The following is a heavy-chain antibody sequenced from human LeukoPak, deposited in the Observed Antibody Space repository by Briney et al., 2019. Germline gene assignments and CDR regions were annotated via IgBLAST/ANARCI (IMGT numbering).Heavy chain of an antibody. CDR3: ARKKQLADWFDP. CDR1: GGSISSYY. CDR2: IYYSGST. V-gene: IGHV4-39*07. D-gene: IGHD1-1*01. Sequence: SETLSLTCTVSGGSISSYYWSWIRQPPGKGLEWIGSIYYSGSTYYNPSLKSRVARSVDTSKNQVSLKLSSVTAADTAVYYCARKKQLADWFDPWGQGILVTVSS. J-gene: IGHJ5*02.